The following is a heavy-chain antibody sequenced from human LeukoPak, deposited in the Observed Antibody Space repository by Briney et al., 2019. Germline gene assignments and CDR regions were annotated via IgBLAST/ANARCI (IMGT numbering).Heavy chain of an antibody. D-gene: IGHD3-16*01. CDR1: GGSINSTTYY. CDR2: IYYSGST. V-gene: IGHV4-39*01. CDR3: VRGSTLRHYQY. J-gene: IGHJ4*02. Sequence: SETLSLTCTVSGGSINSTTYYWGWIRRPPGKGLEWIGSIYYSGSTYYNPSLKSRVTVSVDTSKNQFSLNLSSVTAADTAVYYCVRGSTLRHYQYWGQGTLVTVSS.